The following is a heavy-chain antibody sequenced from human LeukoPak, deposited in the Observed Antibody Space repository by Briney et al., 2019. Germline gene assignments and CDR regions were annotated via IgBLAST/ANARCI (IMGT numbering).Heavy chain of an antibody. CDR1: GVTFSSFT. CDR3: GKEGGA. V-gene: IGHV3-23*01. J-gene: IGHJ5*02. D-gene: IGHD3-16*01. Sequence: GGSLRLSCAASGVTFSSFTMTWVRQAPGKGLEWVSAIGGRGGSTYYADSLEGRFTIARDNSKDMVYLQMNSLKVEDTAIYYCGKEGGAWGQGTKVTVSS. CDR2: IGGRGGST.